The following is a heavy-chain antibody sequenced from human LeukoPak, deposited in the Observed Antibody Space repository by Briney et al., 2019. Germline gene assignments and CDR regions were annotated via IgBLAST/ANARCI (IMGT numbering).Heavy chain of an antibody. CDR2: ISGYNGNT. CDR1: GYTFTSYG. V-gene: IGHV1-18*01. D-gene: IGHD3-9*01. Sequence: ASVKVSCKASGYTFTSYGISWVRQAPGQGLEWMGWISGYNGNTNYTQKLQGRVTMTTDTSTSTAYMELRSLRSDDTAVYYCARDSRYYDILTGYQYFDYRGQGTLVTVSS. J-gene: IGHJ4*02. CDR3: ARDSRYYDILTGYQYFDY.